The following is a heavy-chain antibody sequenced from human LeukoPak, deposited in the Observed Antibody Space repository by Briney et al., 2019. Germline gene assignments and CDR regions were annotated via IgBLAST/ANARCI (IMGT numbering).Heavy chain of an antibody. CDR2: IYFSGSA. V-gene: IGHV4-31*03. J-gene: IGHJ4*02. CDR3: ARGAMNCSSTSCYVSHFDY. CDR1: GRSISSGGHS. D-gene: IGHD2-2*01. Sequence: PSQTLSLTCTLSGRSISSGGHSWSWIRQHPAKGLEWIGYIYFSGSAYYNPSLKSRVTISVDTSKNQFSLKLSSVTAADTAVYYCARGAMNCSSTSCYVSHFDYWGQGTLVTVSS.